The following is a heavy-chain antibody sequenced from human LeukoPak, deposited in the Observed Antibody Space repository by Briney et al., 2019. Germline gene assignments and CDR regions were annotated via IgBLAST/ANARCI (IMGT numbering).Heavy chain of an antibody. J-gene: IGHJ4*02. CDR1: GGSISSYY. V-gene: IGHV4-59*01. D-gene: IGHD6-19*01. CDR3: ARMGVAVAGPFFDY. CDR2: IYYSGST. Sequence: SETLSLTCTVSGGSISSYYWSRIRQPPGKGLEWIGYIYYSGSTNYNPSLKSRVTISVDTSKNQFSLKLSSVTAADTAVYYCARMGVAVAGPFFDYWGQGTLVTVSS.